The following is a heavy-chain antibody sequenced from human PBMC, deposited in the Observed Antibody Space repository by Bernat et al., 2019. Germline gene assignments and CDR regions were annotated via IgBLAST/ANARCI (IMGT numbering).Heavy chain of an antibody. V-gene: IGHV3-15*07. Sequence: EVQLVESGGGLIKPGGSLRLSCATSGFTFSNAWMNWVRQAPGKGLEWVCRLKSKAVGGTTDYAAPVKGRFTSSRDDSKKMVYLEMDSLKAEDTAVYYCATGGGQFGLDYWGQGALVTVSS. D-gene: IGHD3-16*01. CDR1: GFTFSNAW. J-gene: IGHJ4*02. CDR2: LKSKAVGGTT. CDR3: ATGGGQFGLDY.